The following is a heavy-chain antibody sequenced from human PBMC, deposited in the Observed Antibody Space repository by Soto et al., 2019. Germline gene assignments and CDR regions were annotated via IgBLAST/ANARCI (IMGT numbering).Heavy chain of an antibody. CDR3: ARVSYDFWSGYYYYYMDV. V-gene: IGHV3-7*01. CDR2: IRQDGSGK. Sequence: GGSLRLSCAASGFTFSSYWMSWVRQAPGKGLEWVANIRQDGSGKYYGDSVKGRFTISRDNAKNSLYLQMNSLRAEDTAVYYCARVSYDFWSGYYYYYMDVWGKGTTVTVSS. J-gene: IGHJ6*03. D-gene: IGHD3-3*01. CDR1: GFTFSSYW.